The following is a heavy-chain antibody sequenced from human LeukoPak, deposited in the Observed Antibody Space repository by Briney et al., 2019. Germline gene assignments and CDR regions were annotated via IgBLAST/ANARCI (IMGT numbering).Heavy chain of an antibody. CDR1: GFTVSSNY. J-gene: IGHJ6*02. CDR2: IYSGGST. D-gene: IGHD2-15*01. Sequence: PGGSLRLSCAASGFTVSSNYMSWVRQAPGKGLEWVSVIYSGGSTYYADSVKGRFTISRDNSKNTLYLQMNSLRAEDTAVYYCARDLAHCSGGSCPNYWGQGTTVTVSS. V-gene: IGHV3-66*01. CDR3: ARDLAHCSGGSCPNY.